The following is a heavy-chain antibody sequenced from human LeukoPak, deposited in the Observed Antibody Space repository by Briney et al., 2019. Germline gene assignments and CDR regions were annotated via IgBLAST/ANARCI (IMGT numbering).Heavy chain of an antibody. J-gene: IGHJ4*02. CDR2: AEYDGSDT. D-gene: IGHD6-13*01. Sequence: GGSLRLSCAASGFNFSRYWMHWLRQATGGGLVWVSRAEYDGSDTSYADSVRGRFTISRDNAKNTLYLQMNSLSAEDTAVYYCATLAAADTNYWGQGTLVTVSS. CDR3: ATLAAADTNY. V-gene: IGHV3-74*01. CDR1: GFNFSRYW.